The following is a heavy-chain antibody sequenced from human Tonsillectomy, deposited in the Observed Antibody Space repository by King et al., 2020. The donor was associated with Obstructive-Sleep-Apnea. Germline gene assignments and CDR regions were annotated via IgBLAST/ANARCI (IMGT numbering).Heavy chain of an antibody. CDR2: ISTYNGNT. CDR1: GYTFTSNG. Sequence: QLVQSGAEGKKPGASVKVSCKASGYTFTSNGISWVRQAPGQGLEWMGCISTYNGNTNYAPKLQDRVTMTTDTSTSTAYMELRGLRSDDTAVYYCVRDSSPFDIWGRGTLVTVSS. D-gene: IGHD2-2*01. J-gene: IGHJ2*01. V-gene: IGHV1-18*01. CDR3: VRDSSPFDI.